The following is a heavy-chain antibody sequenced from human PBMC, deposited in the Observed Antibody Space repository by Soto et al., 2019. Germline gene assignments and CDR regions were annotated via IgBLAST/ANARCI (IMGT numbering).Heavy chain of an antibody. D-gene: IGHD2-15*01. V-gene: IGHV3-53*02. CDR2: IYSGGST. J-gene: IGHJ4*02. CDR1: GFIVSDNY. Sequence: EVQLVETGGGLIQPGVSLRLSCSVSGFIVSDNYMTWVRQAPGKGLEWVSAIYSGGSTFYADSVKGRFTISRYTSKNTLYLQMSSLRAGDAGIYYCARGGGGTLRPYDHWGQGTLSPSPQ. CDR3: ARGGGGTLRPYDH.